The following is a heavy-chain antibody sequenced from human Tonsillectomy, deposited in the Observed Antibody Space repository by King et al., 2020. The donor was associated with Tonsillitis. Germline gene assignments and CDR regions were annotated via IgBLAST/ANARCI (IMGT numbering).Heavy chain of an antibody. CDR1: GFTFSSYD. CDR3: ARGQPLEGDAGDAFDI. Sequence: VQLVESGGGLVQPGGSLRLSCAASGFTFSSYDMHWVRQATGKGLEWVSAIGTAGDTYYPGSVKGRFTISRENAKNSLYLQMNSLRAGDRAGYYCARGQPLEGDAGDAFDIWGQGTMVTVSS. V-gene: IGHV3-13*01. J-gene: IGHJ3*02. CDR2: IGTAGDT. D-gene: IGHD1-14*01.